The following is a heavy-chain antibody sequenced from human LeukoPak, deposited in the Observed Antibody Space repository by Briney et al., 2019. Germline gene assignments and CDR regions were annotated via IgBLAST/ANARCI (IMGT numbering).Heavy chain of an antibody. CDR1: GFSFSNHW. CDR3: VRNGGSFDY. CDR2: IKLDGSDK. D-gene: IGHD2-15*01. J-gene: IGHJ4*02. Sequence: GGSLRLSCAASGFSFSNHWVSWVRQAPGKGLEWVANIKLDGSDKYYVDAVKGRFTISRDNAKNSLFLEMNSLRAEDTAVYYCVRNGGSFDYWGQGTLVTVSS. V-gene: IGHV3-7*01.